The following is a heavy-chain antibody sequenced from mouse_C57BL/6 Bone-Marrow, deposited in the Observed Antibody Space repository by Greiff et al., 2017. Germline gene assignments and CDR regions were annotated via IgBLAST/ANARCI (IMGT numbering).Heavy chain of an antibody. V-gene: IGHV1-50*01. CDR3: AINRTFAY. D-gene: IGHD1-1*01. Sequence: QVQLQQPGAELVKPGASVKLSCKASGYTFTSYWMQWVKQRPGQGLEWIGEIDPSDSYTNYNQKFKGKATLTVDTSSSTAYMQLSSLTSEDSAVYYCAINRTFAYWGQGTLVTVSA. CDR1: GYTFTSYW. J-gene: IGHJ3*01. CDR2: IDPSDSYT.